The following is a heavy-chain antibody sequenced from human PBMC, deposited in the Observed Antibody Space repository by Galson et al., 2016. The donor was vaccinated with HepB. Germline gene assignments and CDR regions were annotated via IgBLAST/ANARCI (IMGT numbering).Heavy chain of an antibody. D-gene: IGHD5-12*01. V-gene: IGHV1-69*13. CDR2: IIPTVDTP. Sequence: SVKVSCKASGGTFSSHGISWVRQAPGQGLEWMGGIIPTVDTPKYAQKFQGRVTITADELTTTIHMGVSSLRYEDTAVYFCARGLGHDDGMDVWGQGTTVTVSS. CDR3: ARGLGHDDGMDV. CDR1: GGTFSSHG. J-gene: IGHJ6*02.